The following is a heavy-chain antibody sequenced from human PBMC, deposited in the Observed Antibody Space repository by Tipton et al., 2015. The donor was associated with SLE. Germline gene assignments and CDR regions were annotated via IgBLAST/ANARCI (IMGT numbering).Heavy chain of an antibody. J-gene: IGHJ4*02. D-gene: IGHD6-19*01. Sequence: TLSLTCTVSGGSISSGSYYWSWIRQPAGKGLEWIGRIYTSGSTNYNPSLKSRVTISVDTSKNQLSLKLSSVTAADTAVYYCARDYSSGWYFNYWGQGTLVTVSS. V-gene: IGHV4-61*02. CDR1: GGSISSGSYY. CDR3: ARDYSSGWYFNY. CDR2: IYTSGST.